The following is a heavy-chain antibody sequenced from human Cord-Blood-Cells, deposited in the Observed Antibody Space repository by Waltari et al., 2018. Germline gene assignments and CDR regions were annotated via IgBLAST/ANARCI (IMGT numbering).Heavy chain of an antibody. CDR2: ISSSSSYI. V-gene: IGHV3-21*01. Sequence: EVQLVESGGGLVKPGGALSLSCAASGFTFSIYSMNWVRLAPGKGLEWVSSISSSSSYIYYADSVKGRFTISRDNAKNSLYLQMNSLRAEDTAVYYCARLYSSSYGAFDIWGQGTMVTVSS. CDR3: ARLYSSSYGAFDI. J-gene: IGHJ3*02. D-gene: IGHD6-13*01. CDR1: GFTFSIYS.